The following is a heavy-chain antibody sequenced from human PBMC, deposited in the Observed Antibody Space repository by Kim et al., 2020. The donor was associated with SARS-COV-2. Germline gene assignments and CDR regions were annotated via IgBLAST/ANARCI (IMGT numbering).Heavy chain of an antibody. CDR2: IIPIFGTA. CDR3: ARDSGQQLVPGAFDI. J-gene: IGHJ3*02. V-gene: IGHV1-69*13. Sequence: SVKVSCKASGGTFSSYAISWVRQAPGQGLEWMGGIIPIFGTANYAQKFQGRVTITADESTSTAYMELSSLRSEDTAVYYCARDSGQQLVPGAFDIWGQGTMVTVSS. D-gene: IGHD6-13*01. CDR1: GGTFSSYA.